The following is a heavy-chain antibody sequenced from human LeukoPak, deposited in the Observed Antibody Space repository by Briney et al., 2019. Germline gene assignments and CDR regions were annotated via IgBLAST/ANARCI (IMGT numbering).Heavy chain of an antibody. CDR1: GFTFISYA. CDR3: VRYKITFGGFDY. Sequence: GGSLRLSFAASGFTFISYAMNWGRPAPGKGAEWFSAISGGGGSTYYADSVKGRFTISRDNSKNTLYLQVNSLRAEDTAVYYCVRYKITFGGFDYWGQGTLVTVSS. D-gene: IGHD3-16*01. J-gene: IGHJ4*02. V-gene: IGHV3-23*01. CDR2: ISGGGGST.